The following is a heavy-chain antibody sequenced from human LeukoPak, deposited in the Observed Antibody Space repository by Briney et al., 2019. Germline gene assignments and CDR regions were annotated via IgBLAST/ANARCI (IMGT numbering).Heavy chain of an antibody. V-gene: IGHV4-39*07. Sequence: PSETLSLTCTVSGGSISSSSYYWGWIRQPPGKGLEWIGSIYYSGSTYYNPSLKSRVTISVDTSKNQFSLKLSSVTAADTAVYYCARELGDYGVGDYFDYWGQGTLVTVSS. D-gene: IGHD4-17*01. CDR3: ARELGDYGVGDYFDY. CDR1: GGSISSSSYY. J-gene: IGHJ4*02. CDR2: IYYSGST.